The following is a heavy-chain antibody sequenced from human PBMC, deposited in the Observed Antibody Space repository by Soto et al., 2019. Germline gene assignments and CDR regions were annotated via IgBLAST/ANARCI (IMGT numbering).Heavy chain of an antibody. D-gene: IGHD6-13*01. J-gene: IGHJ4*02. CDR3: GRGAISRRSYPADSFDS. Sequence: EVQLVESGGGLVQPGGSLRVSCAASGFTFSTYWMHWVRQAPGKGLVWVSRINTDGSSATYADFAKGRFTISRDNAKNTLYLEVNSMRAEDMAVYYCGRGAISRRSYPADSFDSWGQGTLVTVSS. CDR1: GFTFSTYW. CDR2: INTDGSSA. V-gene: IGHV3-74*01.